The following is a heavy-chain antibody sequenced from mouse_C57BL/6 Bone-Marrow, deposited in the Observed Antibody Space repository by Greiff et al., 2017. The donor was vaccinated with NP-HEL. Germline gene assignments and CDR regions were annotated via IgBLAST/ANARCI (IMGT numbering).Heavy chain of an antibody. J-gene: IGHJ3*01. D-gene: IGHD6-1*01. V-gene: IGHV5-6*02. CDR1: GFTFSRYG. CDR3: ARGLWGAWFAY. Sequence: EVKLVESGGDLVKPGGSLKLSCAASGFTFSRYGMSWVRQTPDKRLEWVATISSGGSYTSYPDSVKGRFTISRDNAKNTLYLQMSSLKSEDTAMYYCARGLWGAWFAYWGQGTLVTVSA. CDR2: ISSGGSYT.